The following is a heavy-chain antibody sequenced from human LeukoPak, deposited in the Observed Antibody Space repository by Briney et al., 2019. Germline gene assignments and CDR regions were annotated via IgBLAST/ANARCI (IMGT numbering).Heavy chain of an antibody. D-gene: IGHD2-15*01. CDR2: ISYDGNNK. Sequence: GGSLRLSCAASGFTFSSYAMHWVRQAPGKGLEWVAIISYDGNNKYYADSVKGRFTISRDNAKNSLYLQMNSLRAEDAAVYYCAKAPVTSCRGAFCYPFDYWGQGTLVTVSS. V-gene: IGHV3-30*04. J-gene: IGHJ4*02. CDR3: AKAPVTSCRGAFCYPFDY. CDR1: GFTFSSYA.